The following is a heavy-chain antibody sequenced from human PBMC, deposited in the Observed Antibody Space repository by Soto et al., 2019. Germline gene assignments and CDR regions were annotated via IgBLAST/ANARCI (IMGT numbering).Heavy chain of an antibody. Sequence: QVQLVESGGGVVQPGRSLRLSCAGSGFSFRSYGMHWVRQAPGKGLEWVAVISYDGTNYYYADSVKGRFTISRDNAKNTLFLQMNSLIPDDTAVYYCSKDWYCTTTSCSRLWYGMDVWGQGTTVTVSS. J-gene: IGHJ6*02. CDR1: GFSFRSYG. CDR3: SKDWYCTTTSCSRLWYGMDV. D-gene: IGHD2-2*01. V-gene: IGHV3-30*18. CDR2: ISYDGTNY.